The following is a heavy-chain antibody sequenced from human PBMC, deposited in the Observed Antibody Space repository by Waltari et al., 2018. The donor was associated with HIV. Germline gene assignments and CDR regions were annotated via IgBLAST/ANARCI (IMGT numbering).Heavy chain of an antibody. CDR3: AKDPLGFGYYGMNV. D-gene: IGHD3-10*01. CDR1: GGTTRNGDYS. CDR2: IYYSGST. Sequence: QVQLQDTGPGLAKPSQTLSLTCTAPGGTTRNGDYSWGWIRHSPGKGLEWIGHIYYSGSTYYNPSLKSRVTISVDTSKNQFSLKLSSVTAADTAVYYCAKDPLGFGYYGMNVWGQGTTVTVSS. J-gene: IGHJ6*02. V-gene: IGHV4-30-4*01.